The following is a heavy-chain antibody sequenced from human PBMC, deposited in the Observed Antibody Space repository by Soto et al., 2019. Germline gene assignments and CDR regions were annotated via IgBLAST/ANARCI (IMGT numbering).Heavy chain of an antibody. J-gene: IGHJ4*02. Sequence: EVQLLESGGGLVQPGGSLRLSCAASGFTFSSYAMSWVRQAPGKGLEWVSGISGSGGSTYYADSVKGRFTISRDNSKNTLYLQMNSLRAEDTAVYYCAKAHSGYDWGRYYFDYWGQGTLVTVSS. CDR1: GFTFSSYA. CDR2: ISGSGGST. V-gene: IGHV3-23*01. D-gene: IGHD5-12*01. CDR3: AKAHSGYDWGRYYFDY.